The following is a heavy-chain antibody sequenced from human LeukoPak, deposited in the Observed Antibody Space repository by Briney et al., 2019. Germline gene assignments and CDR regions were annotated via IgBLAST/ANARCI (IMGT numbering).Heavy chain of an antibody. CDR3: ATSTAVAVPDAFDI. Sequence: GGALRLFCAAGGVTFSSYAMSWVRQAPGGGVEGVSAIIGSGGSPYYADSVKGRFTISRDNSQPTLYLQMNRLRAEDTAVYYCATSTAVAVPDAFDIWGQGTMVTVSS. CDR1: GVTFSSYA. CDR2: IIGSGGSP. V-gene: IGHV3-23*01. J-gene: IGHJ3*02. D-gene: IGHD6-19*01.